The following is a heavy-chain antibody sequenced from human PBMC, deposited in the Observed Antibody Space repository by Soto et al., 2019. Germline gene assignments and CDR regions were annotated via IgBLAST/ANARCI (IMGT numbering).Heavy chain of an antibody. V-gene: IGHV1-69*06. CDR3: AKFDPLGELLWFDP. J-gene: IGHJ5*02. Sequence: QEQLVQSGAEVKKPGSSVKVSCRASGGTFSNYAISWVRQAPGRGLEWMGGIIPVFGTVVYAQKLQGRVTITADNSTRMAYMELSSLRSDDTALYYCAKFDPLGELLWFDPWGQGTLVTVYS. CDR1: GGTFSNYA. CDR2: IIPVFGTV. D-gene: IGHD3-16*01.